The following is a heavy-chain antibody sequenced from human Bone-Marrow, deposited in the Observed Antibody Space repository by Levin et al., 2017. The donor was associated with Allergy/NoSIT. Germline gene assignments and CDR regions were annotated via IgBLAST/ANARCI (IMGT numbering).Heavy chain of an antibody. V-gene: IGHV1-69*13. CDR1: GGTFGTSS. CDR3: ATTTGTTRGRGGHYYYGLDA. J-gene: IGHJ6*02. Sequence: ASVKVSCRASGGTFGTSSLSWVRQAPGQGLEWMGGIFPTYGTSHYAQKFQVRMTITADVSTGIAYMELSGLTSDDTALYYCATTTGTTRGRGGHYYYGLDAWGQGTRVTVSS. D-gene: IGHD1-1*01. CDR2: IFPTYGTS.